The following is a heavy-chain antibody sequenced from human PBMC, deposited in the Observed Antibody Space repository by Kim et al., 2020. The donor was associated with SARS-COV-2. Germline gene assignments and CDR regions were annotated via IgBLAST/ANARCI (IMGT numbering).Heavy chain of an antibody. J-gene: IGHJ4*02. V-gene: IGHV5-51*01. Sequence: YSPSFQGQVTISADKSISPAYLQWSSLKASDTAMYYCARLGYYGSGRFDYWGQGTLVTVSS. D-gene: IGHD3-10*01. CDR3: ARLGYYGSGRFDY.